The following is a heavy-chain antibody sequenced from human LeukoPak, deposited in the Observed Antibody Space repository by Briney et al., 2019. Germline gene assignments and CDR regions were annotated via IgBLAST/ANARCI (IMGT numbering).Heavy chain of an antibody. J-gene: IGHJ6*02. CDR2: TYYRSKWYN. Sequence: SQTLSLTCAISGDSVSSNSAAWNWIRQSPSRGLEWLGRTYYRSKWYNDYAVSVKSRITINPDTSKNQFSLQLNSVTPEDTAVYYCARDLTTYCSGGSCYSPLYYYYGMDVWGQGTTVTVSS. D-gene: IGHD2-15*01. V-gene: IGHV6-1*01. CDR1: GDSVSSNSAA. CDR3: ARDLTTYCSGGSCYSPLYYYYGMDV.